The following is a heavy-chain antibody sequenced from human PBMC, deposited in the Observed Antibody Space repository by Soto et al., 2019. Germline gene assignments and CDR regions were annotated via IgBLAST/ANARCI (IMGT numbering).Heavy chain of an antibody. J-gene: IGHJ4*02. D-gene: IGHD6-25*01. CDR2: IYYSGST. V-gene: IGHV4-31*03. Sequence: SETLSLTCTVSGGSISSGGYYWSWIRQHPGKGLEWIGYIYYSGSTYYNPSLKSRVTISVDTSKNQFSLKLSSVTAADTAVYYCARESQQRTFDYWGQGTLVTVSS. CDR3: ARESQQRTFDY. CDR1: GGSISSGGYY.